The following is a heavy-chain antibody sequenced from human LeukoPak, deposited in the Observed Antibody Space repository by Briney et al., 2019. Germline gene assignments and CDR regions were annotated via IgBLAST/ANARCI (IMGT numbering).Heavy chain of an antibody. J-gene: IGHJ4*02. D-gene: IGHD5-24*01. CDR1: GYNFTNYW. CDR2: IYPGDSDT. V-gene: IGHV5-51*01. CDR3: ARRRDGYNYVGTDY. Sequence: GESLKISCKGSGYNFTNYWIGWVRQMPGKGLEWMGIIYPGDSDTTYSPSFQGQVTLSPDKSLSTAYLQWSSLKASDTAMYYCARRRDGYNYVGTDYWGQGTLVTVSS.